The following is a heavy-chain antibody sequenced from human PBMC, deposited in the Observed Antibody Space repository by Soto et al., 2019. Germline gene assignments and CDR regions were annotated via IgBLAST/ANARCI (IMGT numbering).Heavy chain of an antibody. Sequence: GGSLRLSCAASGFTFSSYWMSWVRQAPGKGLEWVANIKQDGSEKYYVDSVKGRFTISRDNAKNSLYLQMNSLRAEDTAVYYCARKPQGTYYYYYMDVWGKGTTVTVSS. V-gene: IGHV3-7*01. D-gene: IGHD3-10*01. CDR2: IKQDGSEK. CDR3: ARKPQGTYYYYYMDV. CDR1: GFTFSSYW. J-gene: IGHJ6*03.